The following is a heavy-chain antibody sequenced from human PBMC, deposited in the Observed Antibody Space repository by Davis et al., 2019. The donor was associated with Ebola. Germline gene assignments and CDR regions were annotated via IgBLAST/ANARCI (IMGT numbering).Heavy chain of an antibody. J-gene: IGHJ4*02. CDR2: IYYSGST. CDR3: ARHYDFWSGYYSFDY. D-gene: IGHD3-3*01. CDR1: GGSISSSSYY. Sequence: MPGGSLRLSCTVSGGSISSSSYYWGWIRQPPGKGPEWIGSIYYSGSTYYNPSLKSRVTISVDTSKNQFSLKLSSVTAADTAVYYCARHYDFWSGYYSFDYWGQGTLVTVSS. V-gene: IGHV4-39*01.